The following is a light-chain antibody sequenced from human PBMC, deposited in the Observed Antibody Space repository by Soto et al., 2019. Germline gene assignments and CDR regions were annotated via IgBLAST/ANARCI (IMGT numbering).Light chain of an antibody. Sequence: VMTQTTLSLSVAPGQPASISCKSSQSLLHITGETFLFWYLQKPGQSPQLLIYEVSTRVSGVPDRFSGSGSGTDFTLEISRVETDDVGIYYCMQSTQLPPTSGQATRPEIK. CDR2: EVS. J-gene: IGKJ5*01. CDR1: QSLLHITGETF. V-gene: IGKV2D-29*02. CDR3: MQSTQLPPT.